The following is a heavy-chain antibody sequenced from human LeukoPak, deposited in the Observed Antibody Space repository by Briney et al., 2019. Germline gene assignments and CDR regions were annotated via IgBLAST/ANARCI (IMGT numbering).Heavy chain of an antibody. D-gene: IGHD1-1*01. CDR1: GGSISSGGYY. V-gene: IGHV4-61*08. Sequence: PSETLSLTCTVSGGSISSGGYYWSWIRQPPGKGLEWIGYIYYSGSTNYNPSLKSRVTISVDTSKNQFSLKLSSVTAADTAVYYCARVQENWFDPWGQGTLVTVSS. CDR3: ARVQENWFDP. J-gene: IGHJ5*02. CDR2: IYYSGST.